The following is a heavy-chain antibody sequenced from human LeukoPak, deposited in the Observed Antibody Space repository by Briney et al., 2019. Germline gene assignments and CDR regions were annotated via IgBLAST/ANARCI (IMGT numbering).Heavy chain of an antibody. CDR3: ARRYDSSRSPLND. J-gene: IGHJ4*02. Sequence: SETLSLTCAVYGGSFSGYYWSWIRKPPGKGLKWIGEINHSGSTNYNPSLKSRVTISVDTSKNQFSLKVTSLTAADTAVYYCARRYDSSRSPLNDWGRGNLITVSS. CDR2: INHSGST. V-gene: IGHV4-34*01. D-gene: IGHD3-10*01. CDR1: GGSFSGYY.